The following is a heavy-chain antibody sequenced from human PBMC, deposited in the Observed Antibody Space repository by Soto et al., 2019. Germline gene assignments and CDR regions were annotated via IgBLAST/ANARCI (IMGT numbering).Heavy chain of an antibody. J-gene: IGHJ4*02. D-gene: IGHD3-10*01. CDR3: ARVRSYYKGYFDY. V-gene: IGHV4-59*01. CDR2: ISYTVDA. Sequence: SETLSLTCSVSAGSLSRYYWGWVRQSPGEGLQWIAHISYTVDASYNPSLKSRVTISLDTSKNQIALRLMSVTAADTAVYYCARVRSYYKGYFDYCGQGTLVTVYS. CDR1: AGSLSRYY.